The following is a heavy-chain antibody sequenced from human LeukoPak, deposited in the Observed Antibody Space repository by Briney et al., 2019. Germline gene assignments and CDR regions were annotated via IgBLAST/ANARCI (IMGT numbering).Heavy chain of an antibody. Sequence: ASVKVSCKASGYTFTSYYMHWVRQAPGQGLEWMGIINPSGGSTIYAHKFQGRVTMTRDMSTTTVYMELSSLRSEDTAVYYCAGARGGDSALEFDPWGQGTLVTVSS. CDR1: GYTFTSYY. J-gene: IGHJ5*02. D-gene: IGHD2-21*02. V-gene: IGHV1-46*01. CDR3: AGARGGDSALEFDP. CDR2: INPSGGST.